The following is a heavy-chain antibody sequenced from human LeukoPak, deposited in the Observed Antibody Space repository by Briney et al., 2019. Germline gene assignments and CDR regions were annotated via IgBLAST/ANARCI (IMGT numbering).Heavy chain of an antibody. D-gene: IGHD2-15*01. J-gene: IGHJ4*02. CDR2: IYSGGGA. Sequence: GGSLRLSCAASGLTVSSNYMSWVRQAPGKGLECVSVIYSGGGAYYADSVKGRFTISRDNSKNTLYLQMNSLRAEDTAVYYCAKQLGYCSDGSCYFPYWGQGTLVTVSS. CDR1: GLTVSSNY. V-gene: IGHV3-53*01. CDR3: AKQLGYCSDGSCYFPY.